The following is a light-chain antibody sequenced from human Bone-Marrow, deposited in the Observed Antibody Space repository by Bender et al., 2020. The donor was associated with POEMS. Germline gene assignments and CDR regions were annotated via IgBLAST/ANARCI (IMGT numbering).Light chain of an antibody. CDR1: STDVGDYNY. Sequence: QSALTQPASVSGSPGQSITISCTGTSTDVGDYNYVSWYQALPGKAPKLLIYDVSGRPSGVSDRFSGSKSGNTASLTVSGLQAEDEADYHCSSYAGSNNVVFGGGTKLTVL. V-gene: IGLV2-14*03. CDR3: SSYAGSNNVV. CDR2: DVS. J-gene: IGLJ2*01.